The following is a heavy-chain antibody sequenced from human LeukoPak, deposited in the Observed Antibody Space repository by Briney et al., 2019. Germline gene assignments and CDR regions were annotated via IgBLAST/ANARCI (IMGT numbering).Heavy chain of an antibody. CDR2: IIPIFGTA. CDR3: ARGLGIAAADNWFDP. J-gene: IGHJ5*02. D-gene: IGHD6-13*01. Sequence: SVKVSCKASGGTFSSYAISWVRQAPGQGLEWMGGIIPIFGTANYAQKFQGRVTITADESASTAYMELSSLRSEDTAVYYCARGLGIAAADNWFDPWGQGTLVTVSS. CDR1: GGTFSSYA. V-gene: IGHV1-69*01.